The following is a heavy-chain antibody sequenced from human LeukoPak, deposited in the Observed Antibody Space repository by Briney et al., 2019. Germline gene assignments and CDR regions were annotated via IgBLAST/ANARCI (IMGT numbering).Heavy chain of an antibody. Sequence: GASVKVSCKASGYTFTSYAMNWVRQAPGQRLEWMGWINAGNGNTKYSQKFQGRVTITRDTSASTAYMELSSLRSEDTAVYYCARNYGDYIGIMAPFDYWGQGTLVTVSS. J-gene: IGHJ4*02. CDR1: GYTFTSYA. CDR3: ARNYGDYIGIMAPFDY. D-gene: IGHD4-17*01. CDR2: INAGNGNT. V-gene: IGHV1-3*01.